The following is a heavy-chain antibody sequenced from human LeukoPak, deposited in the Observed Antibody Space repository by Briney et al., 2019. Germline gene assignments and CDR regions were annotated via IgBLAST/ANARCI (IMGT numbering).Heavy chain of an antibody. CDR1: GGSISSSSYY. D-gene: IGHD3-3*01. CDR2: IYNSGST. CDR3: ARGPYDFWSGYYEKYFDY. V-gene: IGHV4-39*01. J-gene: IGHJ4*02. Sequence: SETLSLTCTVSGGSISSSSYYWGWIRQPPGKGLEWIGSIYNSGSTYYNPSLKSRVTISVDTSKNQFSLKLSSVTAADTAVYYCARGPYDFWSGYYEKYFDYWGQGTLVTVSS.